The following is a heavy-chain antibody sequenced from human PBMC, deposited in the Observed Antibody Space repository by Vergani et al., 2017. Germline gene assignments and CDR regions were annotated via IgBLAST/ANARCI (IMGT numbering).Heavy chain of an antibody. CDR1: GGSISSSSYY. J-gene: IGHJ3*02. CDR2: IYYSGGT. V-gene: IGHV4-39*07. Sequence: QLQLQESGPGLVKPSETLSLTCTVSGGSISSSSYYWGWIRQPPGKGLEWIGSIYYSGGTYYNQSLRSRVTISVDTSKNQFSLKLSSVTAADTAVYYCAIDTLWIQLWLSAFDIWGQGTMVTVSS. CDR3: AIDTLWIQLWLSAFDI. D-gene: IGHD5-18*01.